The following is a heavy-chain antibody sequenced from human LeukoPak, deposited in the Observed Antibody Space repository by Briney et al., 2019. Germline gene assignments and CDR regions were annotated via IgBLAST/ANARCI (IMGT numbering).Heavy chain of an antibody. V-gene: IGHV4-34*01. CDR1: GGSFSGSY. CDR2: INHSGST. Sequence: SETLSLTCAVYGGSFSGSYWSWIRQPPGKGLEWIGEINHSGSTNYNPSLKSRVTISVDTSKNQFSLKLSSVTAADTAVYYCARGGGIAAAAPFDYWGQGTLVTVSS. CDR3: ARGGGIAAAAPFDY. D-gene: IGHD6-13*01. J-gene: IGHJ4*02.